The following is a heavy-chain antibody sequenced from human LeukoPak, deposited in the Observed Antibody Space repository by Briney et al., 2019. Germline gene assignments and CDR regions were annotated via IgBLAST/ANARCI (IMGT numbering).Heavy chain of an antibody. CDR2: IKSKTDSGTT. V-gene: IGHV3-15*01. D-gene: IGHD3-10*01. CDR1: GFTFSNAW. J-gene: IGHJ4*02. CDR3: TTGITMVRGVIHLIDY. Sequence: GGSLRLSCAASGFTFSNAWMSWVRQAPGKGLEWVGRIKSKTDSGTTDYAAPGKGRFTISRDDSKNTLYLQMNSLKTEDTAVYYCTTGITMVRGVIHLIDYWGQGTLVTVSS.